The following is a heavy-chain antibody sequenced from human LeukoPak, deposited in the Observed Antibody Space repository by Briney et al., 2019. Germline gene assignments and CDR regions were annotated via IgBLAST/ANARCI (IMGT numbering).Heavy chain of an antibody. CDR2: INSDGSST. CDR3: ARDGGVPAAAGVRPPNDY. V-gene: IGHV3-74*01. J-gene: IGHJ4*02. CDR1: GFTFSSYW. Sequence: PEGSLRLSCAASGFTFSSYWMHWVRQAPGKGLVWVSRINSDGSSTSYADPVKGRFTISRDNAKNTLYLQMNSLRAEDTAVYYCARDGGVPAAAGVRPPNDYWGQGTLVTVSS. D-gene: IGHD6-13*01.